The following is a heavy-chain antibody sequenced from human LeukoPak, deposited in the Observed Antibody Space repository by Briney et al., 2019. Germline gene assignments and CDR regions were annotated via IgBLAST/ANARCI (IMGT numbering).Heavy chain of an antibody. V-gene: IGHV1-18*01. CDR1: GYTFTSYG. CDR2: ISAYNGNT. Sequence: ASVKVSCKASGYTFTSYGISWVRQAPGRGLEWMGWISAYNGNTNYAQKLQGRVTMTADTSTSTAYMELRSLRSDDTAVYYCARLASSSWYVYYYYGMDVWGQGTTVTVSS. D-gene: IGHD6-13*01. J-gene: IGHJ6*02. CDR3: ARLASSSWYVYYYYGMDV.